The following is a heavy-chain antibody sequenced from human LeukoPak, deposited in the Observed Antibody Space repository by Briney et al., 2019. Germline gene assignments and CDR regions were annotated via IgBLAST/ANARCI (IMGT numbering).Heavy chain of an antibody. V-gene: IGHV1-18*01. CDR1: GYTFTSYG. CDR3: ASNHYGGNSLDY. Sequence: GASVKVSCKASGYTFTSYGISWVRQAPGQGLEWMGWISAYNGNTNYAQKLQGRVTMTTDTSTSTAYMELSSLRSEDTAVYYCASNHYGGNSLDYWGQGTLVTVSS. D-gene: IGHD4-23*01. CDR2: ISAYNGNT. J-gene: IGHJ4*02.